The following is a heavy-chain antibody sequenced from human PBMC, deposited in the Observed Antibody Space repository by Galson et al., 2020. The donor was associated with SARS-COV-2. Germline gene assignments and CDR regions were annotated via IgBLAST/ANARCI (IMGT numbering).Heavy chain of an antibody. Sequence: GESLKISCKGSGYSFTSYWIGWVRQMPGKGLEWMGIIYPGDSDTRYSPSFHGQVTISADKSISTAYLQWSSLKASDTAMYYCARHARTQRGGEGANYDFWSGYYTKRDYYYYYYMDVWGKGTTVTVSS. CDR3: ARHARTQRGGEGANYDFWSGYYTKRDYYYYYYMDV. V-gene: IGHV5-51*01. J-gene: IGHJ6*03. CDR1: GYSFTSYW. CDR2: IYPGDSDT. D-gene: IGHD3-3*01.